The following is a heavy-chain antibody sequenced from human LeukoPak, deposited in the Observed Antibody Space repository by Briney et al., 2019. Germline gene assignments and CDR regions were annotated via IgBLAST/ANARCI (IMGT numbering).Heavy chain of an antibody. CDR2: IIPILGTA. J-gene: IGHJ5*02. D-gene: IGHD6-6*01. CDR1: GGTFSSYT. Sequence: ASVKVSCKASGGTFSSYTISWVRQAPGQGLEWMGRIIPILGTANYAQKFQGRVTITTDESTSTAYMELSSLRSEDTAVYYCARDMVAARPRNWFDPWGQGTLVTVSS. CDR3: ARDMVAARPRNWFDP. V-gene: IGHV1-69*16.